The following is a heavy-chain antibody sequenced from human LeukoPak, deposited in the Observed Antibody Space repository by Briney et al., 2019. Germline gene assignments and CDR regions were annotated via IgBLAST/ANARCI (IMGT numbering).Heavy chain of an antibody. CDR3: ARDYGDYVSPEYYFDY. CDR2: MNPNSGNT. D-gene: IGHD4-17*01. V-gene: IGHV1-8*01. J-gene: IGHJ4*02. CDR1: GYTFTSYD. Sequence: ASVKVSCKASGYTFTSYDINWVRQATGQGLEWMGWMNPNSGNTGYAQKFQGRVTMTRNTSISTAYMELSSLRSEDTAVYYCARDYGDYVSPEYYFDYWGQGTLVTVSS.